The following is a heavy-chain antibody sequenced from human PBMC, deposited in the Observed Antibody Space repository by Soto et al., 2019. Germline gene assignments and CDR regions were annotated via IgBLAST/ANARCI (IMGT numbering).Heavy chain of an antibody. D-gene: IGHD4-17*01. CDR2: ISGSGGST. CDR1: GFTFSSYA. J-gene: IGHJ4*02. V-gene: IGHV3-23*01. Sequence: GGSLRLSCAASGFTFSSYAMSWVRQAPGKGLEWVSAISGSGGSTYYADSVKGRFTISGDNSKNTLYLQMNSLRAEDTAVYYCAKRWAYGDYVIGSPVDYLGQGTPVTVAS. CDR3: AKRWAYGDYVIGSPVDY.